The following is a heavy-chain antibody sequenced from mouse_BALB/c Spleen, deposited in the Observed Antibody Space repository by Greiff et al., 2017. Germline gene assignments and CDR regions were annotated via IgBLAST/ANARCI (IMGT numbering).Heavy chain of an antibody. CDR1: GFTFSSYA. V-gene: IGHV5-9-4*01. D-gene: IGHD2-4*01. J-gene: IGHJ4*01. Sequence: EVQLVESGGGLVKPGGSLKLSCAASGFTFSSYAMSWVRQSPEKRLEWVAEISSGGSYTYYPDTVTGRFTISRDNAKNTLYLEMSSLRSEDTAMYYCAIMINAMDYWGQGTSVTVSS. CDR2: ISSGGSYT. CDR3: AIMINAMDY.